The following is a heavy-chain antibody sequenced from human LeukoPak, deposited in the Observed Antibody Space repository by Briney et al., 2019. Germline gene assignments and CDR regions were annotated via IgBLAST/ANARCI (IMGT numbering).Heavy chain of an antibody. Sequence: GGSLRLSCAASGFTFSSYGMHWVRQAPGKGLEWVAVIWYDGSNKYYADSVKGRFTISRDNSKNTLYLQMNSLRAEDTAVYYCARVRVDSSGYFNWFDPWGQGTLVTVSS. D-gene: IGHD3-22*01. CDR2: IWYDGSNK. V-gene: IGHV3-33*01. J-gene: IGHJ5*02. CDR3: ARVRVDSSGYFNWFDP. CDR1: GFTFSSYG.